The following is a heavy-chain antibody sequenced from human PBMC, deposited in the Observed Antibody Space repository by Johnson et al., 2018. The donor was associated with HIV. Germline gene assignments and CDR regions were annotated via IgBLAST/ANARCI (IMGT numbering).Heavy chain of an antibody. D-gene: IGHD2-15*01. CDR3: AKEQGGFHI. J-gene: IGHJ3*02. V-gene: IGHV3-30*02. CDR1: GFSFSSYG. Sequence: QVQLVESGGGVVQPGGSLRLSCAASGFSFSSYGMHWVRQAPGKGLEWVAFIRYDGSNDYADSVKGRFSISRDSSKNTLYLHMNSLRPEDTAVYYCAKEQGGFHIWGQGTPVTVSS. CDR2: IRYDGSN.